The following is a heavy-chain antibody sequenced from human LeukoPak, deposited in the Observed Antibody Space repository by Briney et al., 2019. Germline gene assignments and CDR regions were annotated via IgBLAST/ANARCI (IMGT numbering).Heavy chain of an antibody. Sequence: GGSLRVSCAASGFTFSSYSMNWVRQAPGKGLEWVSYISSSSSTIYYADSVKGRFTISRDNAKNSLYLQMNSLRAEDTAVYYCARSSSEGPFDYWGQGTLVTVSS. CDR3: ARSSSEGPFDY. CDR2: ISSSSSTI. D-gene: IGHD6-19*01. V-gene: IGHV3-48*01. CDR1: GFTFSSYS. J-gene: IGHJ4*02.